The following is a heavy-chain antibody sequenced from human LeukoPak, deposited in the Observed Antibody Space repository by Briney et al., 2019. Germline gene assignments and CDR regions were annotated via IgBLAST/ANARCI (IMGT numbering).Heavy chain of an antibody. V-gene: IGHV3-23*01. CDR3: ARDVGSYNAMIDY. Sequence: GGSLRLSCAASGFTFNNYAMSWVRQAPGKGLEWVSLISGSSENTYYADSVKGRFTISRDNSKNTLYLQMNSLRVEDTAVYYCARDVGSYNAMIDYWGQGTLVTVSS. CDR1: GFTFNNYA. D-gene: IGHD2-15*01. CDR2: ISGSSENT. J-gene: IGHJ4*02.